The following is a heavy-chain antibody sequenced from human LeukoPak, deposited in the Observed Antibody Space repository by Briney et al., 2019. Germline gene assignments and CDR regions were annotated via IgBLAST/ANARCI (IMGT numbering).Heavy chain of an antibody. CDR1: GGSFSGYY. CDR2: IYYSGST. J-gene: IGHJ5*02. D-gene: IGHD6-13*01. CDR3: ARQSYSSSWYRWFDP. V-gene: IGHV4-34*01. Sequence: SETLSLTCAVYGGSFSGYYWSWIRQPPGKGLEWIGSIYYSGSTYYNPSLKSRVTISVDTSKNQFSLELSSVTAADTAVYYCARQSYSSSWYRWFDPWGQGTLVTVSS.